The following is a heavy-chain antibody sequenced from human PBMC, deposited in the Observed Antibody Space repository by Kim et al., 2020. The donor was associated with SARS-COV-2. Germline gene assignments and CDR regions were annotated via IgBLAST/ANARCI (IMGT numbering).Heavy chain of an antibody. CDR3: AKEIAGHPGPFDY. Sequence: GGSLRLSCAASGFTFDDYAMHWVRQAPGKGLEWVSGISWNSGSIGYADSVKGRFTISRDNAKNSLYLQMNSLRAEDTALYYCAKEIAGHPGPFDYWGQGTLVTVSS. CDR1: GFTFDDYA. J-gene: IGHJ4*02. V-gene: IGHV3-9*01. CDR2: ISWNSGSI.